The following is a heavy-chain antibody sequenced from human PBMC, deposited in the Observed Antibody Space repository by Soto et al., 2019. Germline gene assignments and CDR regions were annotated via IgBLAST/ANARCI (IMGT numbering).Heavy chain of an antibody. CDR2: IYSSGST. Sequence: SETLSLTCTVSGGAITSYYWTWIRQPAGKGLEWIGRIYSSGSTKYNPSLQSRISMSLDTSKNQFSLTLASVTAADTAVYYCARRGAGGATRNSGAFDIWGQGTMVTVSS. CDR1: GGAITSYY. CDR3: ARRGAGGATRNSGAFDI. V-gene: IGHV4-4*07. J-gene: IGHJ3*02. D-gene: IGHD1-26*01.